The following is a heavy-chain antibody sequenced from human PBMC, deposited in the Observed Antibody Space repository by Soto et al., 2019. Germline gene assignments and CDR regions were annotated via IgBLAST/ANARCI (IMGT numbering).Heavy chain of an antibody. CDR2: INPSGGST. V-gene: IGHV1-46*01. J-gene: IGHJ4*02. D-gene: IGHD1-26*01. CDR1: GYTCTSDY. Sequence: ASVNVSCKPSGYTCTSDYMHWVRQAPGQGLEWMGIINPSGGSTSYAQKFQGRVTMTRDTSTSTVYMELSSLRSEDTAVYYCARGGLWEPPGYWGQGTLVTVSS. CDR3: ARGGLWEPPGY.